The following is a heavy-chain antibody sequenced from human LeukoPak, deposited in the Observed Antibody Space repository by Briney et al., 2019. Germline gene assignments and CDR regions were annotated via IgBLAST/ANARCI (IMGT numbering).Heavy chain of an antibody. V-gene: IGHV1-18*01. CDR2: ISAYNGNT. Sequence: GASVTVSCTASGYTFTSYGISWVRQATGQGLEWMGWISAYNGNTNYAQKLQGRVTMTTDTSTSTAYMELRSLRSDDTAVYYCARDRWNIVGATVDYWGQGTLVTVSS. CDR1: GYTFTSYG. J-gene: IGHJ4*02. CDR3: ARDRWNIVGATVDY. D-gene: IGHD1-26*01.